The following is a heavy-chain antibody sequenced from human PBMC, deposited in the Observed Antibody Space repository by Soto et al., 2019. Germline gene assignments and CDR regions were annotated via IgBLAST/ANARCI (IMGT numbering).Heavy chain of an antibody. Sequence: PSQTLSLTCAISGDSVSSNSAAWNWIRQSPSRGLEWLGRTYYRSKWYNDYAVSVKSRITINPDTSKNQFSLQLNSVTPEDTAVYYCARDNPTYCGGDCYTDAFDIWGQGTTVTVSS. V-gene: IGHV6-1*01. D-gene: IGHD2-21*02. CDR2: TYYRSKWYN. J-gene: IGHJ3*02. CDR1: GDSVSSNSAA. CDR3: ARDNPTYCGGDCYTDAFDI.